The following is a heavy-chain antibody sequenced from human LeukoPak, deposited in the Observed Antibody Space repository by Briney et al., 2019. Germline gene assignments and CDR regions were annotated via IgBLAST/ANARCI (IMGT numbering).Heavy chain of an antibody. Sequence: GGSLRLACAASGFTFDDYGMSWVRQVPGKGLEWVSAINWNGGSTGYADSVKGRFTISRDNTKKSLFLQINSLRAEDTAVYYCATPARGGSALPWGQGTLVTVSS. CDR1: GFTFDDYG. D-gene: IGHD6-19*01. V-gene: IGHV3-20*04. J-gene: IGHJ5*02. CDR2: INWNGGST. CDR3: ATPARGGSALP.